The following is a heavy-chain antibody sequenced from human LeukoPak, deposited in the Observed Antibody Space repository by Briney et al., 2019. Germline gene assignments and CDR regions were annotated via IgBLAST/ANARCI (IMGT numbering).Heavy chain of an antibody. CDR1: GFTFSTHG. D-gene: IGHD1-1*01. CDR3: AKSSGAWKFDY. Sequence: PGGSLRLSCAASGFTFSTHGMGWVRQAPGKGLEWVSTISQNGGSTYYADSVKGRFTISRDNSRNTLYLQMNSLRAEDTAVYYCAKSSGAWKFDYWGQGTLVTVSS. V-gene: IGHV3-23*01. J-gene: IGHJ4*02. CDR2: ISQNGGST.